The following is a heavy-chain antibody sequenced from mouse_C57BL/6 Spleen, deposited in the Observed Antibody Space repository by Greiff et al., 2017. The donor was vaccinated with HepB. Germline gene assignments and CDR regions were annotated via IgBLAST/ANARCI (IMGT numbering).Heavy chain of an antibody. CDR3: ARGGLYYDYDDAMDY. V-gene: IGHV1-53*01. D-gene: IGHD2-4*01. Sequence: QVQLQQPGTELVKPGASVKLSCKASGYTFTSYWMHWVKQRPGQGLEWIGNINPSNGGTNYNEKFKSKATLTVDKSSSTAYMQLSSLTSEDSAVYYCARGGLYYDYDDAMDYWGQGTSVTVSS. CDR1: GYTFTSYW. CDR2: INPSNGGT. J-gene: IGHJ4*01.